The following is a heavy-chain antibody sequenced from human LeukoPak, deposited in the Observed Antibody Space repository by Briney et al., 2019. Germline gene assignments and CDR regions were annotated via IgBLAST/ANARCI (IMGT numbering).Heavy chain of an antibody. J-gene: IGHJ4*02. CDR1: GGTFSSYA. CDR3: ARILRYFDMGGRFDY. V-gene: IGHV1-69*04. Sequence: SVKVSCKASGGTFSSYAISWVRQAPGQGLEWMGRITPILGIANYAQKFQGRVTITADKSTSTAYMELSSLRSEDTAVYYCARILRYFDMGGRFDYWGQGTLVTVSS. D-gene: IGHD3-9*01. CDR2: ITPILGIA.